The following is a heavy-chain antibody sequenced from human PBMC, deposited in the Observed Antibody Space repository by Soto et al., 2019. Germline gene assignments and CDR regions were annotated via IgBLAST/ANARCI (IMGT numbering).Heavy chain of an antibody. CDR2: IVPNVGTV. CDR3: ARRYTSGCLRYFDT. D-gene: IGHD3-3*01. J-gene: IGHJ4*02. CDR1: GGTLSSFITYP. Sequence: QVQLVQSGPEVKKPGSSVKVSCKTSGGTLSSFITYPINWVRQAPGQGPEWMGGIVPNVGTVNYAQRFQGRVTITADKSTGTYYMELNNLRSEDTARYCGARRYTSGCLRYFDTWGQGTLVTVS. V-gene: IGHV1-69*06.